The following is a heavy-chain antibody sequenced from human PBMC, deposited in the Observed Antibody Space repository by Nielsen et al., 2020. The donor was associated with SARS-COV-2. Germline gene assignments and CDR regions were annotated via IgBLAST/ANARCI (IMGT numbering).Heavy chain of an antibody. CDR3: ARESSGYDHYNYGMDV. Sequence: SETLSLTCTVSGGSISSGGYYWSWIRHRPGKGLEWIGYIYFSGRTCYNPSLKSRVTISVDTSKNQFSLSLRSVTAADTAVYYCARESSGYDHYNYGMDVWGQGTTVTVSS. D-gene: IGHD5-12*01. J-gene: IGHJ6*02. V-gene: IGHV4-31*03. CDR2: IYFSGRT. CDR1: GGSISSGGYY.